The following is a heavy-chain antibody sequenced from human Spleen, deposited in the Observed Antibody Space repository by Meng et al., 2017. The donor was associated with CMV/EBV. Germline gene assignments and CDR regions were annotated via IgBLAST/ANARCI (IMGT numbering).Heavy chain of an antibody. V-gene: IGHV1-2*02. CDR3: ARLGDSSGRGIDY. Sequence: ASVKVSCKASGYTFTTYGISWVRQAPGQGLEWMGWINPNSGGTNYAQKFQGRATMTRDTSISTAYMDLSRLRSDDTAVYWWARLGDSSGRGIDYWGQGTLVTVSS. J-gene: IGHJ4*02. CDR2: INPNSGGT. CDR1: GYTFTTYG. D-gene: IGHD3-22*01.